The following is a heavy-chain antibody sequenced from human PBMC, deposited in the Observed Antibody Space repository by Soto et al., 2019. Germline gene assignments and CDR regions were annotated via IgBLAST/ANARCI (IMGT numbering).Heavy chain of an antibody. CDR3: ARFIRRPAFDI. J-gene: IGHJ3*02. V-gene: IGHV4-30-4*01. D-gene: IGHD3-16*02. CDR1: GGSISSNDYY. CDR2: IYYSGST. Sequence: QVQLQESGPGLVKPSQTLSLTCTVSGGSISSNDYYWSRIRQPPGKGLECIGYIYYSGSTYYNPSLKSRVTISVDTSKNQFSLKLRSVTAADTAVYYCARFIRRPAFDIWGQGTMVTVSS.